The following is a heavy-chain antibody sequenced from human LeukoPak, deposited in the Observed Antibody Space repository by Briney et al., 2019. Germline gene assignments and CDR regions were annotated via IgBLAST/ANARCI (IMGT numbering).Heavy chain of an antibody. CDR1: GGSISSGDSY. Sequence: SETLSLTCTVSGGSISSGDSYWSWIRQPPGKGLEWIGYIYYSGNTYYNPCLKSRVTISIDKSKNQFSLKLSSVTAADTAMYYFARTVEYYYGSGSSGDYWGQGTLVTVSS. D-gene: IGHD3-10*01. CDR3: ARTVEYYYGSGSSGDY. J-gene: IGHJ4*02. V-gene: IGHV4-30-4*08. CDR2: IYYSGNT.